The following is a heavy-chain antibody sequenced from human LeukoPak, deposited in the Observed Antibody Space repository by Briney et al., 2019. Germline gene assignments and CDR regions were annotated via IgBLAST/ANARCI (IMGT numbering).Heavy chain of an antibody. Sequence: GGSLRLSCAASGFTFDDYVMSWVRQAPGKGLVWVSRINSDGSSTSYADSVKGRFTISRDNAKNTLYLQMNSLRAEDTAVYYCARGLRFLEWLSFDAFDIWGQGTMVTVSS. CDR2: INSDGSST. V-gene: IGHV3-74*01. D-gene: IGHD3-3*01. CDR3: ARGLRFLEWLSFDAFDI. J-gene: IGHJ3*02. CDR1: GFTFDDYV.